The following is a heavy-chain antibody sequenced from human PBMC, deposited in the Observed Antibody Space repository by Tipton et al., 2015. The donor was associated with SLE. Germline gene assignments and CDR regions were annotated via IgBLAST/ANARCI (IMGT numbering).Heavy chain of an antibody. CDR2: IYHSGST. CDR1: NYYINSGYF. CDR3: ARVTQWELLGGWYFDL. V-gene: IGHV4-38-2*02. D-gene: IGHD1-26*01. Sequence: TLSLTCSVSNYYINSGYFWGWIRQPPGKGLEWIGSIYHSGSTYYNPSLKSRVAISMDTSKNQFSLKLSSVTAADTALYYCARVTQWELLGGWYFDLWGRGTLVTVSS. J-gene: IGHJ2*01.